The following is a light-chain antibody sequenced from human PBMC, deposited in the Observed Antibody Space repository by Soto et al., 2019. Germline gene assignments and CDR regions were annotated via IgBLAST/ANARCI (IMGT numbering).Light chain of an antibody. CDR1: QSISSW. V-gene: IGKV1-5*01. CDR2: DAS. J-gene: IGKJ1*01. CDR3: QQYNSYSPT. Sequence: DIQMTQSPSTLSASVGDRVTITFRASQSISSWLAWYQQKPGKAPKLLIYDASRLQSGVPSRFSGGGSGTEFSLTISSLQPDDFATYYCQQYNSYSPTFAQGTKVDIK.